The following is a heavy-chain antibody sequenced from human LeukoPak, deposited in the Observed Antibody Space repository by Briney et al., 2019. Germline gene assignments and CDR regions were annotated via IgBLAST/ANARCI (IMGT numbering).Heavy chain of an antibody. V-gene: IGHV4-39*07. D-gene: IGHD4/OR15-4a*01. Sequence: SETLSLTCIVSGGSITSNGYYWAWIRQPPGMGLEWMGSIYQSGTTYYNSSLKSRVSMSIATSKNRFSLTLRSVTAADTAVYFCARGGTMVSTIGYWGQGTLVTVSS. CDR3: ARGGTMVSTIGY. CDR1: GGSITSNGYY. CDR2: IYQSGTT. J-gene: IGHJ4*02.